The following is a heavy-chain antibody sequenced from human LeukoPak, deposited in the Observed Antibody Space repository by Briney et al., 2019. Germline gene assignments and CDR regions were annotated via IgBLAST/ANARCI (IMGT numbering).Heavy chain of an antibody. CDR1: GGSFSGYY. D-gene: IGHD3-3*01. J-gene: IGHJ4*02. V-gene: IGHV4-34*01. Sequence: SETLSLTCAVYGGSFSGYYWSWIRQPPGKGREWIGEINHSGSTNYNPSLKSRVTRSVDTPKNQFSLKLSSVTAADTAVYYCARPGGSGYLDYWGQGTLVTVSS. CDR3: ARPGGSGYLDY. CDR2: INHSGST.